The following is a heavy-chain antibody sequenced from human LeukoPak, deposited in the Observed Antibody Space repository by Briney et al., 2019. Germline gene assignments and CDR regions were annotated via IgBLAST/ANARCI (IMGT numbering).Heavy chain of an antibody. CDR2: ISGGGGNT. Sequence: GGSLRLSCAASGFTFSNYAMNWVRQAPGKGLEWVSSISGGGGNTYYADSVKGRFTISRDNTKNTLYLQINSLRAEDTAIYYCAKDCVKYSSSPIDYWGQGTLVTVSS. CDR3: AKDCVKYSSSPIDY. J-gene: IGHJ4*02. CDR1: GFTFSNYA. V-gene: IGHV3-23*01. D-gene: IGHD3-22*01.